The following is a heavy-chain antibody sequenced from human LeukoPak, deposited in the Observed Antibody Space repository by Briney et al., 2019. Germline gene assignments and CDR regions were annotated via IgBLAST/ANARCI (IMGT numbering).Heavy chain of an antibody. CDR2: IKSKTDGGTT. Sequence: PGGSLRLSCAASGFTFSNAWMSWVRQAPGKGLEWVGRIKSKTDGGTTDYAAPVKGRFTISRDDSKNTLYLQMNSLRAEDTAVYYCAKDRARAYYYGSAFDYWGQGTLVTVSS. D-gene: IGHD3-10*01. CDR3: AKDRARAYYYGSAFDY. CDR1: GFTFSNAW. J-gene: IGHJ4*02. V-gene: IGHV3-15*01.